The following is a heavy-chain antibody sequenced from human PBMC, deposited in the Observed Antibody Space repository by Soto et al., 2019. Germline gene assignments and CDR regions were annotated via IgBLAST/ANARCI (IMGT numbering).Heavy chain of an antibody. CDR2: IYYSGST. D-gene: IGHD3-3*01. CDR3: ARASYYDFWSGYSPYYYYMDV. V-gene: IGHV4-59*08. J-gene: IGHJ6*03. Sequence: LSLTCTVSGGSISSYYWSWIRQPPGKGLEWIGYIYYSGSTNYNPSLKSRVTISVDTSKNQFSLKLSSVTAADTAVYYCARASYYDFWSGYSPYYYYMDVWGKGTTVTVSS. CDR1: GGSISSYY.